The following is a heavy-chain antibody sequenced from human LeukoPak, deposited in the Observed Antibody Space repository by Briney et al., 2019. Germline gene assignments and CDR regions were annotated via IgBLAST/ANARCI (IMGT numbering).Heavy chain of an antibody. Sequence: GGSLRLSCAASGFHFSSYAMSWVRQAPGKGLEWVSAIIGSGITTYYADSVKGRFTISRDNSKNTLYLQMNSLRAEDTAVYYCAKGHSDSSGYYSLYYYYYMDVWGKGTTVTVSS. CDR2: IIGSGITT. V-gene: IGHV3-23*01. CDR1: GFHFSSYA. D-gene: IGHD3-22*01. J-gene: IGHJ6*03. CDR3: AKGHSDSSGYYSLYYYYYMDV.